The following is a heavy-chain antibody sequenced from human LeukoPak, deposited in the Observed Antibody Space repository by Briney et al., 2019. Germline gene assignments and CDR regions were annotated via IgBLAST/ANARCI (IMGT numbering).Heavy chain of an antibody. D-gene: IGHD1-26*01. CDR1: GFTFRSYG. J-gene: IGHJ5*02. CDR3: AKDWAIVGARGADWFDP. V-gene: IGHV3-30*18. Sequence: PGGSLRLSCAASGFTFRSYGMHWVRQAPGKGLEWVAVISYDGSNKYYADSVKGRFTISRDNSKNTLYLQMNSLRAEDTAVYYCAKDWAIVGARGADWFDPWGQGTLVTVSS. CDR2: ISYDGSNK.